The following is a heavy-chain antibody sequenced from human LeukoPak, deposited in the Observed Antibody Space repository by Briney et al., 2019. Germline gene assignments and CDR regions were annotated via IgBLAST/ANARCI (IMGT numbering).Heavy chain of an antibody. CDR2: INSDGSTT. CDR3: ARGNYYGQGY. Sequence: GGSLRLSCAASGLIFSSSGMHWVRQAPGKGLVWISRINSDGSTTSYADSVKGRFTISRDNAKNTLYLQMNSLRAEDTAVYYCARGNYYGQGYWGQGTLVTVSS. D-gene: IGHD3-10*01. J-gene: IGHJ4*02. V-gene: IGHV3-74*01. CDR1: GLIFSSSG.